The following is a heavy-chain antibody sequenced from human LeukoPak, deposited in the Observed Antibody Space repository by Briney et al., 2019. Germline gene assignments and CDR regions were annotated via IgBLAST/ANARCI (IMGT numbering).Heavy chain of an antibody. D-gene: IGHD5-24*01. V-gene: IGHV4-38-2*01. J-gene: IGHJ3*02. CDR1: GYSISSGYY. CDR3: ARQLNAFDI. CDR2: IYHSGST. Sequence: SETLSLTCAVSGYSISSGYYWGWIRQPPGKGLEWFGSIYHSGSTYYNPSLKSRVTISVDTSKNQFSLKLSSVTAADTAVYYCARQLNAFDIWGQGTMVTVSS.